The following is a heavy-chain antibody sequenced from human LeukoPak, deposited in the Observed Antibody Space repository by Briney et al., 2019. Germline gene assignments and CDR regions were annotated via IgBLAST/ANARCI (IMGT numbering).Heavy chain of an antibody. CDR2: INDSGST. J-gene: IGHJ5*02. D-gene: IGHD1-26*01. CDR3: ARVGWESNWFDP. V-gene: IGHV4-34*01. Sequence: SETLSLTCVVYGGSFNGYYWSWIRQPPGKGLEWIGEINDSGSTNYNPSLKSRVTISVDTSKNQFSLRLNSVTAADTAVYYCARVGWESNWFDPWGQGTLLTVSS. CDR1: GGSFNGYY.